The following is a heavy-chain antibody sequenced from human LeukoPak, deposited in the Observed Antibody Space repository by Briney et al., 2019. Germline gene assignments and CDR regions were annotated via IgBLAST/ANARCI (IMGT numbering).Heavy chain of an antibody. J-gene: IGHJ3*02. D-gene: IGHD3-10*01. CDR1: GYTFTSLY. CDR2: INPNSGGT. CDR3: ARGPATITMVRGVSCDI. Sequence: ASVKVSCKASGYTFTSLYMHWVRQAPGQGLEWMGWINPNSGGTNYAQKFQGRVTMTRDTSISTAYMELSRLRSDDTAVYYSARGPATITMVRGVSCDIWGQGTMVTVSS. V-gene: IGHV1-2*02.